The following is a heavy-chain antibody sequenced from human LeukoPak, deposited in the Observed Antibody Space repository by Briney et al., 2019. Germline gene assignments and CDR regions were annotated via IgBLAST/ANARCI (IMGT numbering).Heavy chain of an antibody. CDR1: GFTFSNAW. CDR2: IKSKTDGGTT. Sequence: NSGGSLRLSCAASGFTFSNAWMSWVRQAPGKGLEWVGRIKSKTDGGTTDYAAPVKGRFTISRDDSKNTLYLQMNSLKTEDTAVYYCTTGMEGYYDSSGFDYWGQGTLVTVSS. CDR3: TTGMEGYYDSSGFDY. J-gene: IGHJ4*02. D-gene: IGHD3-22*01. V-gene: IGHV3-15*01.